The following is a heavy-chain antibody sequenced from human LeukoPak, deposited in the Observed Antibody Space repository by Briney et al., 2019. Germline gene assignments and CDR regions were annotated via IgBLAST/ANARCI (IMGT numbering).Heavy chain of an antibody. J-gene: IGHJ2*01. D-gene: IGHD5-12*01. V-gene: IGHV3-48*01. CDR2: ISSSSSTI. CDR3: ARDHTSGYDLDDWYFDL. CDR1: GFTFSSYS. Sequence: GGSLRLSCAASGFTFSSYSMNWVRQAPGKGLEWVSYISSSSSTIYYADSVKGRFTISRDNAKNSLYLQMNSLRAEDTAVYYCARDHTSGYDLDDWYFDLWSRGTLVTVSS.